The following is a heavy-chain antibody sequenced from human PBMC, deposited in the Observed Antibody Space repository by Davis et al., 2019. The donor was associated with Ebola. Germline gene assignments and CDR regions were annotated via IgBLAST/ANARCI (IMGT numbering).Heavy chain of an antibody. D-gene: IGHD6-6*01. Sequence: PSETLSLTCAVSGGSFSGYHWSWIRQPPGKGLEWIGEINHSGSTNYNPSLKSRVTISVDTSKNQFSLKLSSVTAADTAVYYCARDPKYSSRFDYWGQGTLVTVSS. CDR1: GGSFSGYH. J-gene: IGHJ4*02. CDR2: INHSGST. CDR3: ARDPKYSSRFDY. V-gene: IGHV4-34*01.